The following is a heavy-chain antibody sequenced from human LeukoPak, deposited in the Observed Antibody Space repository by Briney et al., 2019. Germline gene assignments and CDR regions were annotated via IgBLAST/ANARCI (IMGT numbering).Heavy chain of an antibody. CDR3: AKDRIRWQTLYYYYGMDV. Sequence: GGSLRLSCAASGFTFSSYGMHWVRKAPGKGLEWVAVISYDGSNKYHADSVKGRFTISRDNSKNTLYLQMNSLRAEDTAVYYCAKDRIRWQTLYYYYGMDVWGKGTTVTVSS. CDR2: ISYDGSNK. D-gene: IGHD4-23*01. V-gene: IGHV3-30*18. J-gene: IGHJ6*04. CDR1: GFTFSSYG.